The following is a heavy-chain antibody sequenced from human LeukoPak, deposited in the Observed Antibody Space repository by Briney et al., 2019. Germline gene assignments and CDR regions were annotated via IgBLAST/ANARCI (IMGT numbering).Heavy chain of an antibody. Sequence: SVKVSCKASGGTFSSYAISWVRQAPGQGLEWMGGIIPIFGTANYAQKFQGRVTITADESTSTAYMELSSLRSEDTAAYYCASQDPATVTTYYYYMDVWGKGTTVTVSS. CDR2: IIPIFGTA. J-gene: IGHJ6*03. CDR1: GGTFSSYA. CDR3: ASQDPATVTTYYYYMDV. D-gene: IGHD4-17*01. V-gene: IGHV1-69*01.